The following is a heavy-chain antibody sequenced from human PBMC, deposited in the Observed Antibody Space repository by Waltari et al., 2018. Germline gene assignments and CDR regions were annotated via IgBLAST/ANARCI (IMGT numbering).Heavy chain of an antibody. V-gene: IGHV3-30*18. CDR2: ISYDGSNK. CDR1: GFTFSSYG. D-gene: IGHD6-6*01. CDR3: AKDGGAARRGGDY. Sequence: QVQLVESGGGVVQPGRSLRLSCAASGFTFSSYGMHWVRQAPGKGPEGGGVISYDGSNKYYADSVKGRFTISRDNSKNTLYLQMNSLRAEDTAVYYCAKDGGAARRGGDYWGQGTLVTVSS. J-gene: IGHJ4*02.